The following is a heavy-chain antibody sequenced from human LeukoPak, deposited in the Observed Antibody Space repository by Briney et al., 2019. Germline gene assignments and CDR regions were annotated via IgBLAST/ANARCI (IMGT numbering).Heavy chain of an antibody. V-gene: IGHV3-7*01. CDR3: ASASRNTGVDYLYMDV. CDR2: IKVDGGEK. CDR1: GFTFPNYW. Sequence: GGSLRLSCAAPGFTFPNYWMSWVRQAPGKGLEWVANIKVDGGEKYYVDAVQGRFTISRDNAKNSLYLQMNSLRAEDTGVYYCASASRNTGVDYLYMDVWGKGTTVTVSS. J-gene: IGHJ6*03. D-gene: IGHD1-14*01.